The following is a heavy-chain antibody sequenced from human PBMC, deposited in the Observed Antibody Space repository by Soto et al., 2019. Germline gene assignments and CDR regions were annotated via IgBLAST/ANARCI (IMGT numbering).Heavy chain of an antibody. CDR2: INPNSGGT. V-gene: IGHV1-2*04. CDR1: GYTFTGYY. CDR3: ARSNWNYGVLKYYGMDV. J-gene: IGHJ6*02. Sequence: ASVKVSCKASGYTFTGYYMHWVRLAPGQGLEWMGWINPNSGGTNYAQKFQGWVTMTRDTSISTAYMELSRLRSDDTAVYYCARSNWNYGVLKYYGMDVWGQGTTVTVSS. D-gene: IGHD1-7*01.